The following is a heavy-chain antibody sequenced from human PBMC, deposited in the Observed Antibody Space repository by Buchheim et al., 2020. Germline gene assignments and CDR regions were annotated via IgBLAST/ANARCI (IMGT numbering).Heavy chain of an antibody. D-gene: IGHD3-9*01. CDR1: GFTFSSYA. CDR3: AKDLTGYYF. Sequence: VQLVESGGGLVQPGGSLRLSCAASGFTFSSYAMSWVRQAPGKGLEWVSGISDSGSSTYYADSVEGRFTISRDNSKKTLNLQMNSLRDVYTSVYYCAKDLTGYYFWGQGTL. CDR2: ISDSGSST. J-gene: IGHJ4*02. V-gene: IGHV3-23*04.